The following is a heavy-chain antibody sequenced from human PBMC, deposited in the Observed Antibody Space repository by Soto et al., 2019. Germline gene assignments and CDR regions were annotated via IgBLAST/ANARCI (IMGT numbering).Heavy chain of an antibody. J-gene: IGHJ6*02. CDR1: GFTFSSYG. CDR3: ARAAPGKRYYYCGMDV. CDR2: IWYDGSDK. V-gene: IGHV3-33*01. D-gene: IGHD6-25*01. Sequence: GGSLRLSCAASGFTFSSYGMHWVRQAPGKGLEWVAVIWYDGSDKYYADSVKGRFTISRDNSKNTLYLQMNSLRAEDTAVYYCARAAPGKRYYYCGMDVWGQGTTVTVSS.